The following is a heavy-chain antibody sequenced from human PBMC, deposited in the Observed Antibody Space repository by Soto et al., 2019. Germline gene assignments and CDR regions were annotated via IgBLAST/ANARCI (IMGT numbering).Heavy chain of an antibody. J-gene: IGHJ6*02. CDR3: ARAPYYYDSSGYYSTPHHPHYGMDV. CDR1: GFTFSSYD. Sequence: GGSLRLSCAASGFTFSSYDMHWVRQATGKGLEWVSAIGTAGDTYYPGSVKGRFTISRENAKNSLYLQMNSLRAGDTAVYYCARAPYYYDSSGYYSTPHHPHYGMDVWGQGTTVTVSS. D-gene: IGHD3-22*01. CDR2: IGTAGDT. V-gene: IGHV3-13*01.